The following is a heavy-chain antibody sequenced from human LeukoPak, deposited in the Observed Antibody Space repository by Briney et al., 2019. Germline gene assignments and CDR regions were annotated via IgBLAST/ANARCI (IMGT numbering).Heavy chain of an antibody. CDR2: ISAYSGNT. Sequence: ASVKVSCKAAGYTFTSYGISWVRQAPGQGLEWMRWISAYSGNTNYAQKLQGRVTMTTDTSTSTAYMELRSLRSGDTAVYYCARGGYGPYYFDYWGQGTLVTVSS. CDR3: ARGGYGPYYFDY. CDR1: GYTFTSYG. V-gene: IGHV1-18*01. J-gene: IGHJ4*02. D-gene: IGHD6-13*01.